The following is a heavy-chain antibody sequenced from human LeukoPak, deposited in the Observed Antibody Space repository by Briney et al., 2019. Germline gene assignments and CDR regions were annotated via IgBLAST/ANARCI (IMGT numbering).Heavy chain of an antibody. J-gene: IGHJ4*02. CDR3: ARRIVGAVPPAYFVY. CDR1: GGSFSCYY. D-gene: IGHD1-26*01. V-gene: IGHV4-34*01. CDR2: INHSGST. Sequence: PSDTLSLTCAVYGGSFSCYYWSWIRQPPGKGLEWIGEINHSGSTNYNPSLKSRVTISVDTSKNQFSLKLSSVTAADTAVYYCARRIVGAVPPAYFVYWGEASMVTVSS.